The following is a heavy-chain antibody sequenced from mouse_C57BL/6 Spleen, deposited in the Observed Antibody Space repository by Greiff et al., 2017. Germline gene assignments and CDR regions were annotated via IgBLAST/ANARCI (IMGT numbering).Heavy chain of an antibody. CDR2: IYPGDGDT. CDR1: GYAFSSYW. Sequence: VQLQQSGAELVKPGASVKISCKASGYAFSSYWMNWVKQRPGKGLEWIGQIYPGDGDTNYNGKFKGKATLTADKSSSTAYMQLSSLTSEDSAVYFCARAHYYGSSFYYFGYWGQGTTLTVSS. J-gene: IGHJ2*01. D-gene: IGHD1-1*01. CDR3: ARAHYYGSSFYYFGY. V-gene: IGHV1-80*01.